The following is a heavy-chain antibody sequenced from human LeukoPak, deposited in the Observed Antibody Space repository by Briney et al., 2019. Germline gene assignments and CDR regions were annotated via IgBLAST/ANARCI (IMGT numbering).Heavy chain of an antibody. D-gene: IGHD6-13*01. CDR1: GFTFSSYG. V-gene: IGHV3-30*02. J-gene: IGHJ6*02. CDR2: IRYDGSNK. CDR3: AKDRSSSWRKPYYYYYGMDV. Sequence: PGGSLRLSCAASGFTFSSYGMHWVRQAPGKGLEWVAFIRYDGSNKYYADSVKGRFTISRDNSKNTLYLQMNSLRAEDTAVYYCAKDRSSSWRKPYYYYYGMDVWGQGTTVTVSS.